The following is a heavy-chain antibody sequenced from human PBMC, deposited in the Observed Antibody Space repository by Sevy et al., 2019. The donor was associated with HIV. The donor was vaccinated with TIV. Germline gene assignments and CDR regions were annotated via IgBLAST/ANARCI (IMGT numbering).Heavy chain of an antibody. D-gene: IGHD3-10*01. CDR3: ARDGYYYGSGSYYRTYYYYYGMDV. V-gene: IGHV3-30-3*01. J-gene: IGHJ6*02. Sequence: GGSLRLTCAASGFTFSSYAMHWVRQAPGKGLEWVAVISYDGSNKYYADSVKGRFTISRDNSKNTLYLQMNSLRAEDTAVYYCARDGYYYGSGSYYRTYYYYYGMDVWGQGTTVTVSS. CDR2: ISYDGSNK. CDR1: GFTFSSYA.